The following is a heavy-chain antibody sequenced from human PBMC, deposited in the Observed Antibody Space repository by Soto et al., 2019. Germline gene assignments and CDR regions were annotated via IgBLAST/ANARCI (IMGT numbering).Heavy chain of an antibody. V-gene: IGHV3-9*01. Sequence: GGSLRLSCAASGFTFDDYAMHWVRQAPGKGLEWVSGISWNSGSIGYADSVKGRFTISRDNAKNSLYLQMNSLRAEDTALYYSAKAIAKGDGQWLAVAFDIWGQGTMVTVSS. D-gene: IGHD6-19*01. CDR1: GFTFDDYA. CDR2: ISWNSGSI. J-gene: IGHJ3*02. CDR3: AKAIAKGDGQWLAVAFDI.